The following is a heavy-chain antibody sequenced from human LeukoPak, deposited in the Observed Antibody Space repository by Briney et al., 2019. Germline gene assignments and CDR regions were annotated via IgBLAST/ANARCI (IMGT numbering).Heavy chain of an antibody. CDR2: ISSSSSYT. CDR3: ARDPPEGYCTNGVCWGRYDY. J-gene: IGHJ4*02. V-gene: IGHV3-11*05. CDR1: GFTFSDYY. Sequence: AGGSLRLSCAASGFTFSDYYMSWIRQAPGKGLEWVSYISSSSSYTNYADSVKGRFTISRDNAKNSLYLQMNSLRSDDTAVYYCARDPPEGYCTNGVCWGRYDYWGQGTLVTVSS. D-gene: IGHD2-8*01.